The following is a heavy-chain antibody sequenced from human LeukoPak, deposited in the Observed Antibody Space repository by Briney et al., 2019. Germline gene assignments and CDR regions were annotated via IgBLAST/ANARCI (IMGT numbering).Heavy chain of an antibody. CDR1: GFTFSSYA. J-gene: IGHJ4*02. D-gene: IGHD2-15*01. Sequence: GGSLRLSCAASGFTFSSYAMHWVRQAPGKGLEYVSAISSNGGSTYYANSVKGRFTISRDNSKNTLYLQMGSLRAEDMAVYYCARGGQYCSGGSCSKPPHYWGQGTLVTVCS. V-gene: IGHV3-64*01. CDR2: ISSNGGST. CDR3: ARGGQYCSGGSCSKPPHY.